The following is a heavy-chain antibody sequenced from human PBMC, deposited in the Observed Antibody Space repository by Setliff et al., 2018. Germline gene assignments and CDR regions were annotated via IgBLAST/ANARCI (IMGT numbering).Heavy chain of an antibody. CDR2: IYYSGNT. Sequence: SETLSLTCNVSGGSIAGSTYYWGWIRQPPGKGLEWIGRIYYSGNTYYNSSLRSRVTISVDNSKNTVYLEMNNLRADDTAVYYCAGDPPRSDWRLDSWGQGTLVTVSS. D-gene: IGHD1-26*01. CDR3: AGDPPRSDWRLDS. V-gene: IGHV4-39*02. CDR1: GGSIAGSTYY. J-gene: IGHJ4*02.